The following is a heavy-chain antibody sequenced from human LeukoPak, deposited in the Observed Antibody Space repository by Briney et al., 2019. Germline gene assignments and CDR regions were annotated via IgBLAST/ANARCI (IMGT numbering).Heavy chain of an antibody. D-gene: IGHD5-24*01. CDR2: IYPGGSET. V-gene: IGHV5-51*01. CDR1: GYSFTSYW. CDR3: ARASRDGYNQNFDH. Sequence: RGESLKISCKGSGYSFTSYWIGWVRQMPGKGLEWMGIIYPGGSETRYDPSFQGQVTISADRSTSTAYLQWSSLRASDTAMYYCARASRDGYNQNFDHWGQGTLVTVSS. J-gene: IGHJ4*02.